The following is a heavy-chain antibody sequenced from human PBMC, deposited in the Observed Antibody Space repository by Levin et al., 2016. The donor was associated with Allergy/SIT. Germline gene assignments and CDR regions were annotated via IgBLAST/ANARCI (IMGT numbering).Heavy chain of an antibody. J-gene: IGHJ4*02. CDR3: ARAVVGATDY. CDR1: GFTFSSYS. D-gene: IGHD1-26*01. V-gene: IGHV3-21*04. CDR2: ISSSSSYI. Sequence: GESLKISCAASGFTFSSYSMNWVRQAPGKGLEWVSSISSSSSYIYYADSVKGRFTISRDNAKNSLYLQMNSLRAEDTAVYYCARAVVGATDYWGQGTLVTVSS.